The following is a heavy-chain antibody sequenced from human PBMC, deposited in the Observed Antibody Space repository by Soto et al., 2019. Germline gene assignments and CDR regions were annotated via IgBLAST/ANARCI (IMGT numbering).Heavy chain of an antibody. CDR2: ISYDGSNK. Sequence: PGGSLRLSCAASGFTFSSYGMHWVRQAPGKGLEWVAVISYDGSNKYYADSVKGRFTISRDNSKNTLYLQMNSLRAEDTAVYYCAKMGYCSGGSCSGWGQGTLVTVSS. CDR1: GFTFSSYG. J-gene: IGHJ4*02. V-gene: IGHV3-30*18. CDR3: AKMGYCSGGSCSG. D-gene: IGHD2-15*01.